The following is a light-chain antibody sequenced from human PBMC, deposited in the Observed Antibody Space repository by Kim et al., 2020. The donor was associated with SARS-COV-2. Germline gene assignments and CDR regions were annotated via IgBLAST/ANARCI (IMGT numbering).Light chain of an antibody. CDR3: QQSYSALT. V-gene: IGKV1-39*01. CDR1: QTISWY. J-gene: IGKJ4*01. Sequence: SASVGDRVTITCRASQTISWYLNWYQQKPGKAPKLLVYAASSLPSGVPSRFSGSGSGTDFTLTISSLQPEDFATYYCQQSYSALTFGGGTKVDIK. CDR2: AAS.